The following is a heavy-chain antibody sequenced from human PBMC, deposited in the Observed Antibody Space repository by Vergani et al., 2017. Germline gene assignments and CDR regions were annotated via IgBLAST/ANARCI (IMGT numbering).Heavy chain of an antibody. J-gene: IGHJ4*02. CDR1: GFSFGDYA. CDR2: IRNKAYGGTT. CDR3: SRGRGYSFGYSDF. Sequence: EVQLVESGGGLVPPGRSLRLSCAASGFSFGDYAITWVRQAPGKGVGWVAFIRNKAYGGTTEYAASVKGRFTISRDDSKRLAYLQLSGLKTEDTAVYFCSRGRGYSFGYSDFWGQGTLVTVSS. D-gene: IGHD5-18*01. V-gene: IGHV3-49*04.